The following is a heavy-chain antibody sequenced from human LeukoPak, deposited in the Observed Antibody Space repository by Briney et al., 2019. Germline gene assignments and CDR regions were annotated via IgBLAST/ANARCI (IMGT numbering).Heavy chain of an antibody. CDR3: ARDIEAAGLFLDY. CDR2: MKYDGSEK. D-gene: IGHD6-13*01. V-gene: IGHV3-7*01. J-gene: IGHJ4*02. Sequence: GGSLRLSCAASGFTFSSYSMSWVRQAPGKGLEWVANMKYDGSEKYYVDSVKGRFTISRDNAKNSLYLQMNSLRAEDTAVYYCARDIEAAGLFLDYWGQGTLVTVSS. CDR1: GFTFSSYS.